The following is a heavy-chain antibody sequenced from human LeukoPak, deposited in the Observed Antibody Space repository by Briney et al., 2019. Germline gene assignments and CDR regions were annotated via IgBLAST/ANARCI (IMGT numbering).Heavy chain of an antibody. CDR1: GFTVSSNY. CDR2: ISSSSDTI. V-gene: IGHV3-48*04. CDR3: ASGMRVGPNI. J-gene: IGHJ4*02. Sequence: PGGSLRLSCAASGFTVSSNYMSWVRQAPGKGLEWVSYISSSSDTIYYADSVKGRFTISRDNAENSLYLQMNSLRAENTAVYYCASGMRVGPNIWGQGTLVTVSS. D-gene: IGHD1-26*01.